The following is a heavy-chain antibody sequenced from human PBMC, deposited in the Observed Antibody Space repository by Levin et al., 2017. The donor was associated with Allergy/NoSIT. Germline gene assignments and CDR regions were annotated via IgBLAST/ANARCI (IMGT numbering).Heavy chain of an antibody. Sequence: GGSLRLSCAASGFTFSSYEMNWVRQAPGKGLEWVSYISSSGSTIYYADSVKGRFTISRDNAKNSLYLQMNSLRAEDTAVYYCARGGYCSGGSCYSYWYFDLWGRDTLVTVSS. D-gene: IGHD2-15*01. J-gene: IGHJ2*01. CDR2: ISSSGSTI. CDR3: ARGGYCSGGSCYSYWYFDL. CDR1: GFTFSSYE. V-gene: IGHV3-48*03.